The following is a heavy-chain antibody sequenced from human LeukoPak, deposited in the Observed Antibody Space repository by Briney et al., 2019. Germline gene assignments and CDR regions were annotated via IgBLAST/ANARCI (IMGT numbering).Heavy chain of an antibody. CDR1: GGSISSGSYY. CDR3: ERARYWGSSHFDY. Sequence: PSQTLSLTCTVSGGSISSGSYYWSWLRQPAGQGLEWIGRIYTSGSTNYNPSLKRRVTISVDTSKNQFSLKLSSVTAADTAVYYCERARYWGSSHFDYWGQGTLVTVSS. J-gene: IGHJ4*02. CDR2: IYTSGST. V-gene: IGHV4-61*02. D-gene: IGHD3-16*01.